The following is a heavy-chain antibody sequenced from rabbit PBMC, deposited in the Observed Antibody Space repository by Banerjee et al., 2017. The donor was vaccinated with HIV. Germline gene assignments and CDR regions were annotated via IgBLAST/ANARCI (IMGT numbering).Heavy chain of an antibody. D-gene: IGHD2-1*01. Sequence: QEQLVESGGGLVQPEGSLTLTCKASGFTISSSYDMCWVRQAPGKGLEWIACIDAGSGSAYYASWVKGRFTISKTSSTTVTLQMTSLTAADTATYFCARYARDGDDRYGGAFDPWGQGTLVTVS. CDR1: GFTISSSYD. V-gene: IGHV1S45*01. CDR2: IDAGSGSA. CDR3: ARYARDGDDRYGGAFDP. J-gene: IGHJ2*01.